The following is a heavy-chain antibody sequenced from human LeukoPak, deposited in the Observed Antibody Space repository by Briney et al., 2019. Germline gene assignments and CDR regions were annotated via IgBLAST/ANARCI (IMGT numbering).Heavy chain of an antibody. CDR2: ISGSSGST. Sequence: GGSLRLSCAASGFTFSSYSMSWVRQAPGKGLEWVSLISGSSGSTYYADSVKGRFTISRDNSENTLYLQMNSLRAEDTAVYYCAREMACGGDCYRTFDYWGQGTLVTVSS. V-gene: IGHV3-23*01. CDR1: GFTFSSYS. D-gene: IGHD2-21*01. J-gene: IGHJ4*02. CDR3: AREMACGGDCYRTFDY.